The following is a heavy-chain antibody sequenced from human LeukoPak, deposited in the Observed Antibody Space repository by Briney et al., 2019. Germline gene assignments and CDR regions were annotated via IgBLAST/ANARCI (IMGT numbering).Heavy chain of an antibody. Sequence: SETLSLTCTVSGGSLSSAHGWSWIRQPPGKGLEWNGYSQNSGCTNCNPSLKSRVTISVDTSKNQFSLKLSSVTAADTAVYYCARDYSGSLDYWGQGTLVTVSS. V-gene: IGHV4-61*01. CDR1: GGSLSSAHG. CDR2: SQNSGCT. CDR3: ARDYSGSLDY. D-gene: IGHD3-10*01. J-gene: IGHJ4*02.